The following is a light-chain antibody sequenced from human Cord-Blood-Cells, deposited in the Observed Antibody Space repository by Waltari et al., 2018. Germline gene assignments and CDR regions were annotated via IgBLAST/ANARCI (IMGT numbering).Light chain of an antibody. CDR2: AAS. V-gene: IGKV1-16*02. Sequence: DIQMTQSPSSLSASVGDRVTITFRASQGISSYLAWFQQKPGKAPKSLIYAASSFQSGVPSKFSGSGSGTDFTLTISSLQPEDFAAYDCQQYNSYPPTFGQGTKVEIK. CDR3: QQYNSYPPT. CDR1: QGISSY. J-gene: IGKJ1*01.